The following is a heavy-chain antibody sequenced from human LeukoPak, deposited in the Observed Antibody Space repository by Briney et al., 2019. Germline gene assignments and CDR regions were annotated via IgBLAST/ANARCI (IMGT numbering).Heavy chain of an antibody. CDR1: GFTFSSYG. J-gene: IGHJ4*02. D-gene: IGHD1-26*01. V-gene: IGHV3-30*02. CDR2: IRYDGSNK. Sequence: GGSLRLSCAASGFTFSSYGMHWVRQAPGKGLEWVAFIRYDGSNKYYADSVKGRFTISRDNAKNSLYLQMNSLRAEDTALYYCARAGSGSYQPFDYWGQGTLVTVSS. CDR3: ARAGSGSYQPFDY.